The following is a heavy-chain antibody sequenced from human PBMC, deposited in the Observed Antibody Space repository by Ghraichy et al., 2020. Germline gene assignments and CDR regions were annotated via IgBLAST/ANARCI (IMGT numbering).Heavy chain of an antibody. Sequence: LNISCAASGFTFSSYGMHWVRQAPGKGLEWVAVISYDGSNKYYADSVKGRFTISRDNSKNTLYLQMNSLRAEDTAVYYCAKDLGVGYGLSGYYYYGMDVWGQGTTVTVSS. CDR1: GFTFSSYG. V-gene: IGHV3-30*18. D-gene: IGHD5-12*01. CDR2: ISYDGSNK. CDR3: AKDLGVGYGLSGYYYYGMDV. J-gene: IGHJ6*02.